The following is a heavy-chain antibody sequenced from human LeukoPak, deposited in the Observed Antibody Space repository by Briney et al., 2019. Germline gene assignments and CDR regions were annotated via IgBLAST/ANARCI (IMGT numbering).Heavy chain of an antibody. D-gene: IGHD2-15*01. Sequence: ASVKVSCKASGYTFTSYGISWVRQAPGQGLEWMGWISAYNGNTNYAQKLQGRVTMTTDTSTSTAYMELRSLGSDDTAVYYCARDQDCSGGSCYDPYYYYGMDVWGQGTTVTVSS. J-gene: IGHJ6*02. CDR2: ISAYNGNT. V-gene: IGHV1-18*01. CDR3: ARDQDCSGGSCYDPYYYYGMDV. CDR1: GYTFTSYG.